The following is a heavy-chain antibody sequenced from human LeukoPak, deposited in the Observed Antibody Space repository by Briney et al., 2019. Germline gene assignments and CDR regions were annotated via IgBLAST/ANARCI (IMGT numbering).Heavy chain of an antibody. V-gene: IGHV1-18*01. Sequence: ASVKVSCKASGYIFTNYDITWVRQAPGQGLEWMGWISTYNGNTDYGEKFQDRVTMTTDTSTGTAYMDLRSLRSDDTAVYYCARDNNGGNYHEARFDYWGQGALVTVSS. D-gene: IGHD4/OR15-4a*01. CDR1: GYIFTNYD. CDR3: ARDNNGGNYHEARFDY. CDR2: ISTYNGNT. J-gene: IGHJ4*02.